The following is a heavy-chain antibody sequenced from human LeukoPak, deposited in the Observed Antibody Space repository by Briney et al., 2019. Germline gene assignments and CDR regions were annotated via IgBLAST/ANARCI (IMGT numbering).Heavy chain of an antibody. CDR2: IYYSGST. D-gene: IGHD3-22*01. CDR3: ARVGDDSSGYYFDY. V-gene: IGHV4-59*01. CDR1: GGSINNYY. J-gene: IGHJ4*02. Sequence: PSETLSLTCTVSGGSINNYYWSWIRQPPGKGLEWIGYIYYSGSTSYNPSLNSRVTISVDTSKKQFSLELTSVTAADTAVYYCARVGDDSSGYYFDYWGQGALVTVSS.